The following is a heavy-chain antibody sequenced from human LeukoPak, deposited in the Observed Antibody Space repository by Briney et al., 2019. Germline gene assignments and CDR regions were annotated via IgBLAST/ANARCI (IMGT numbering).Heavy chain of an antibody. D-gene: IGHD1-26*01. J-gene: IGHJ4*02. Sequence: ASVKVSCKVSGYTFTDYYMHWVGQAPGQGLEWMGWIKPNSGDTYYAQTFQGRVTMTRDTSINTAYMGLSSLRSDDTAVYYCAKVHGQIYSGSYSLDYWGQGTLVTVSS. CDR2: IKPNSGDT. CDR3: AKVHGQIYSGSYSLDY. V-gene: IGHV1-2*02. CDR1: GYTFTDYY.